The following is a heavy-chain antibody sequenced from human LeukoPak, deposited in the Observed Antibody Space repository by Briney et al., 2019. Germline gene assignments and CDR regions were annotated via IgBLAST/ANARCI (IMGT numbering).Heavy chain of an antibody. CDR3: ARQTGSGLFILP. J-gene: IGHJ4*02. V-gene: IGHV4-39*01. CDR1: GGSISSSNSY. Sequence: SETLSLTCTVSGGSISSSNSYWGWIRQPPGKGLEWIGSIYYSGNTYYNASLKSQVSISIDTSKNQFSLRHTSVTAADTAVYYCARQTGSGLFILPGGQGTLVTVSS. CDR2: IYYSGNT. D-gene: IGHD3/OR15-3a*01.